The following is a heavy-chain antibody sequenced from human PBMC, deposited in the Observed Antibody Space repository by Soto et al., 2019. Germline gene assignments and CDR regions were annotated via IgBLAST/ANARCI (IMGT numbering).Heavy chain of an antibody. D-gene: IGHD4-17*01. J-gene: IGHJ4*02. CDR2: IYPGDSDT. CDR1: GYSFTSYW. V-gene: IGHV5-51*01. Sequence: GESLQISCKGSGYSFTSYWIGWVRQMPGKGLEWMGIIYPGDSDTRYSPSFQGQVTISADKSISTAYLQWSSLKASDTAMYYCSRQWDDYVGFLDYCGQGTLVTVSS. CDR3: SRQWDDYVGFLDY.